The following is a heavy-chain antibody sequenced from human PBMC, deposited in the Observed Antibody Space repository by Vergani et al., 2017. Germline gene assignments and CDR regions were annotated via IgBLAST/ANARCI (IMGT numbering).Heavy chain of an antibody. V-gene: IGHV3-11*06. Sequence: QVQLVESGGGLVKPGGSLRLSCAASGFTFSDYYMNWIRQAPGKGLEWVSYLSSSSSYTNYADSVKGRFTISRDNAKNSLYLQRNSLRAEDTAVYYCARDVGSGSRRDAFDIWGQGTMVTVSS. CDR1: GFTFSDYY. CDR3: ARDVGSGSRRDAFDI. CDR2: LSSSSSYT. D-gene: IGHD3-10*01. J-gene: IGHJ3*02.